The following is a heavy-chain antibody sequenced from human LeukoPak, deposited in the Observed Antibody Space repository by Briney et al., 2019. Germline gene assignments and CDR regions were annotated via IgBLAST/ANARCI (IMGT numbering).Heavy chain of an antibody. D-gene: IGHD2-2*01. Sequence: PSETLSLTCTVSGGSISGGSHYWSWIRQPAGKGLEWLGHIYASGGTNYNPSLKSRVTISIDTSKNQFSLKLSSVTAADTAVYYCARDARYCSSTRCYWYFDLWGRGTLVTVSS. CDR3: ARDARYCSSTRCYWYFDL. CDR1: GGSISGGSHY. CDR2: IYASGGT. J-gene: IGHJ2*01. V-gene: IGHV4-61*09.